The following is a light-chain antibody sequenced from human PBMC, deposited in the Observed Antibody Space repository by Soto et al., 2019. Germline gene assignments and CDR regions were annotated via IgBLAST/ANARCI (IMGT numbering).Light chain of an antibody. CDR2: GAS. V-gene: IGKV3-20*01. CDR3: QQYDASLWT. Sequence: EIVLTQSPGTLSLSPGERATLSCRASQSLTSSYLAWYQQKPGQSPRLLIYGASRRATGIPDRFSGSGSGTDFTLTISRLEPEDFAVYYCQQYDASLWTFDQGTKVEIK. CDR1: QSLTSSY. J-gene: IGKJ1*01.